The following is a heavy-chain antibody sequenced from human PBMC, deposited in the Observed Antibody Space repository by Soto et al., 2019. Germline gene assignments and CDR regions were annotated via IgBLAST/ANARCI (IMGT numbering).Heavy chain of an antibody. V-gene: IGHV3-66*01. D-gene: IGHD3-10*01. J-gene: IGHJ4*02. CDR1: GFTVSTYY. Sequence: EVQLLESGGGLVQPGGSLRLSCAASGFTVSTYYMNWVRQAPGEGLEWVSVVYSGGTTSYADSVRGRFTISRDHSRSTLFLQMNSLRAEDTAVYYCARGRSASSDFDYWGQGTLVTVSS. CDR3: ARGRSASSDFDY. CDR2: VYSGGTT.